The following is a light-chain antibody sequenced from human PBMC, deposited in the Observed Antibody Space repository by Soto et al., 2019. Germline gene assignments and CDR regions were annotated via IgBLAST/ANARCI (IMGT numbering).Light chain of an antibody. CDR1: SSNIGAGYD. CDR3: QSYDSSFV. Sequence: QSVLTQPPSVSGAPGQRVTISCTGSSSNIGAGYDVHWYQQLPGTAPKVLIYGNSNRPSGVPDRFSGSKSGTSASLAITGLQAEDEADYYCQSYDSSFVFGTGTKLTVL. J-gene: IGLJ1*01. V-gene: IGLV1-40*01. CDR2: GNS.